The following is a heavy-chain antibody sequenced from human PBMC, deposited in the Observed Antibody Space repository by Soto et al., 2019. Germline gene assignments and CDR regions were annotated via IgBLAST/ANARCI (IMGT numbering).Heavy chain of an antibody. V-gene: IGHV6-1*01. Sequence: SQTLSLTCAISGDSVSSNSAAWNWIRQSPSRGLEWLGRTYYRSKWYNDYAVSVKSRITINPDTSKNQFSLQLNSVTPEDTAVYYCARELLLWFGEHDAFDIWGQGTMVTVS. CDR2: TYYRSKWYN. CDR1: GDSVSSNSAA. D-gene: IGHD3-10*01. CDR3: ARELLLWFGEHDAFDI. J-gene: IGHJ3*02.